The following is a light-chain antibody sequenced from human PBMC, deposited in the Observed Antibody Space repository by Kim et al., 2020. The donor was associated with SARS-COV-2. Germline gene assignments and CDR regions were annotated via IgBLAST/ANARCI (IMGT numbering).Light chain of an antibody. CDR2: DAS. CDR1: QDISNY. Sequence: ASVGDRGTITCQASQDISNYLNWYQQKPGKAPKLLIYDASNLETGVPSRFSGRGSGTDFTFTISSLQPEDIATYYCQQYDNLPPYTFGQGTKLEI. V-gene: IGKV1-33*01. CDR3: QQYDNLPPYT. J-gene: IGKJ2*01.